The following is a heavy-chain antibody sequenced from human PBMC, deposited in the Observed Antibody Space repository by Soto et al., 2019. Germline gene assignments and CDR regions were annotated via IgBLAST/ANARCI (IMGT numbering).Heavy chain of an antibody. Sequence: EVQLLASGGGLVQPGGCLRLSCEAAGFIFSTYVMSWVRQAPGKGLEWVSSISGSGGNIKYADSVKGRFIISRDNSKNTVFLQMNSLRAEDTAVYYCAKSPRDPSGYYDESYFDYWGQGTLVTVSS. CDR1: GFIFSTYV. V-gene: IGHV3-23*01. J-gene: IGHJ4*02. D-gene: IGHD3-22*01. CDR2: ISGSGGNI. CDR3: AKSPRDPSGYYDESYFDY.